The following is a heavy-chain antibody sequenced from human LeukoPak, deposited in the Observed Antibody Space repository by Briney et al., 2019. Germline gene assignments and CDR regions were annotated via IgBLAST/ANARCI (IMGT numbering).Heavy chain of an antibody. CDR3: ARDRHYYDSSGPNDY. V-gene: IGHV3-30-3*01. J-gene: IGHJ4*02. Sequence: GRSLRLSCAASGFTFSSYAMHWVRQAPGKGLEWVAVISYDGSNKYYADSVKGRFTISRDNSKNTLYLQMNSLRAEDTAVYYCARDRHYYDSSGPNDYWGQGTLVTVSS. D-gene: IGHD3-22*01. CDR2: ISYDGSNK. CDR1: GFTFSSYA.